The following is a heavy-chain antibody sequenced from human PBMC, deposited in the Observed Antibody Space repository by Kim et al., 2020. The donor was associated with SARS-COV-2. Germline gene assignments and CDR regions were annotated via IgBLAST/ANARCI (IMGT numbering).Heavy chain of an antibody. V-gene: IGHV3-7*01. D-gene: IGHD6-13*01. Sequence: ADLVKSQFSISRDNAKNSLYLQMNSRRAEDTAVYYCARLRSSSGDYFDYWGQGTLVTVSS. J-gene: IGHJ4*02. CDR3: ARLRSSSGDYFDY.